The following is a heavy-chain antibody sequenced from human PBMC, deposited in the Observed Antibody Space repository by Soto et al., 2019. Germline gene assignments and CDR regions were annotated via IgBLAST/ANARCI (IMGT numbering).Heavy chain of an antibody. CDR3: AGYYVGIGGRGP. Sequence: QEHLQESGPGLVRPSQTLSLTCTVSGASISSSRYHWSWIRQPPGKGLKWIGHTYDSGSAYYNPSLPSRVNISVSKSKNKFSLMLRSVTDVAKAMYYCAGYYVGIGGRGPWGQGALVTVSS. D-gene: IGHD3-10*02. CDR2: TYDSGSA. J-gene: IGHJ5*02. CDR1: GASISSSRYH. V-gene: IGHV4-30-4*01.